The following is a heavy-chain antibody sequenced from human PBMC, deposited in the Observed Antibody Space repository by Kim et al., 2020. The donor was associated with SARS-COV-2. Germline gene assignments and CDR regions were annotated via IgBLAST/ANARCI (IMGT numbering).Heavy chain of an antibody. V-gene: IGHV1-18*01. D-gene: IGHD6-13*01. CDR3: ARARTGQLVGEEWYFDY. Sequence: RQGRVTMTTDTSTSTAYMELRSLRSDDTAVYYCARARTGQLVGEEWYFDYWGQGTLVTVSS. J-gene: IGHJ4*02.